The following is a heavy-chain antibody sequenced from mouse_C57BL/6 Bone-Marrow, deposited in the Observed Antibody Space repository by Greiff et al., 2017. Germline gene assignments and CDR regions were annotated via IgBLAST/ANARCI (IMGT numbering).Heavy chain of an antibody. D-gene: IGHD1-1*01. CDR2: IDPSDSYP. V-gene: IGHV1-69*01. Sequence: QVQLQQPGAELVLPGASVKLSCKASGYTFTSYWMHWVKQRPGQGLAWIGEIDPSDSYPNYNQKFKGKSTLTVDKSSSPAYMQLSSLPSEDSAVYYGARYPYCYGSSYTWFAYWGQGALGTVS. J-gene: IGHJ3*01. CDR1: GYTFTSYW. CDR3: ARYPYCYGSSYTWFAY.